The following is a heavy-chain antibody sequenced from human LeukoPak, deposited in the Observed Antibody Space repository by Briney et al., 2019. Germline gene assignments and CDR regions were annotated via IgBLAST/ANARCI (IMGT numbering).Heavy chain of an antibody. CDR1: GYTFTGYY. D-gene: IGHD7-27*01. CDR3: AREPRCQADLGCYYYMDV. CDR2: INPNSGGA. Sequence: GASVKVSCKASGYTFTGYYMHWVRQAPGQGLEWMGWINPNSGGANYAQKFQGRVTMTRDTSISTAYMELSRLRSDDTAEYYCAREPRCQADLGCYYYMDVWGKGTTVTVSS. V-gene: IGHV1-2*02. J-gene: IGHJ6*03.